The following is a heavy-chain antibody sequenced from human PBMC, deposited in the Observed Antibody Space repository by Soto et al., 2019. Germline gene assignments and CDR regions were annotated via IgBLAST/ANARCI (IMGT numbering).Heavy chain of an antibody. V-gene: IGHV1-18*01. CDR1: GYTFSNYG. J-gene: IGHJ4*02. D-gene: IGHD6-19*01. CDR2: ITTYNGNR. Sequence: ASVKVSGKASGYTFSNYGIKWVRQAPGQGLEWVGWITTYNGNRHYAEKFQGRVTMTTDTSTSTTYMELRSLTSDDTGVYYCARAVAVAADFDYWGQGTLVTVSS. CDR3: ARAVAVAADFDY.